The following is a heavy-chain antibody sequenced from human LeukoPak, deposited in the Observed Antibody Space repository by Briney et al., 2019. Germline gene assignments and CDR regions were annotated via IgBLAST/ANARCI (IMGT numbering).Heavy chain of an antibody. D-gene: IGHD2/OR15-2a*01. J-gene: IGHJ4*01. CDR3: ARVAGHEYRGLYKDFLDD. CDR1: GFTFRSYG. V-gene: IGHV3-33*01. Sequence: SGGSLRLSCAASGFTFRSYGMQWVRQAPGKGLEWVAIKGRFTISRDNSKNTLYLQMNSLRAEDTAVYYCARVAGHEYRGLYKDFLDDWGQGTLVTGFS.